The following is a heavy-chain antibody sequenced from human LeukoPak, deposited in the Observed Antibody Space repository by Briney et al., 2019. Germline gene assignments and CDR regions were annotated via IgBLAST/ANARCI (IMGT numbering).Heavy chain of an antibody. D-gene: IGHD6-19*01. CDR2: IIPILGIA. V-gene: IGHV1-69*04. J-gene: IGHJ3*02. CDR1: GGTFSSYA. CDR3: ARDRPSGDQTRSGQAKAAFDI. Sequence: ASVKVSCKASGGTFSSYAISWVRQAPGQGLEWMGRIIPILGIANYAQKFQGRVTITADKSTSTAYMELSSLRSEDTAVYYCARDRPSGDQTRSGQAKAAFDIWGQGTMVTVSS.